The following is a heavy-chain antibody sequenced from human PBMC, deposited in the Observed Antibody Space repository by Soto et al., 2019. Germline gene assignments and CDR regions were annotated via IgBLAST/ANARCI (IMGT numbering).Heavy chain of an antibody. CDR3: ARDLYGDSDLRYYYYGMDV. V-gene: IGHV1-69*13. J-gene: IGHJ6*02. Sequence: ASVKVSCKASGGTFSSYAISWVRQAPGQGLEWMGGIIPIFGTANYAQKFQGRVTITADESTSTAYMGLSSLRSEDTAVYYCARDLYGDSDLRYYYYGMDVWGQGTTVTVSS. CDR2: IIPIFGTA. CDR1: GGTFSSYA. D-gene: IGHD4-17*01.